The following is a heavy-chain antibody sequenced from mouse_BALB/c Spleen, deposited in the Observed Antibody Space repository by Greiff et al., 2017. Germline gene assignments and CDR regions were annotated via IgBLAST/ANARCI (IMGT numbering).Heavy chain of an antibody. CDR2: IYPGNVNT. V-gene: IGHV1S56*01. CDR3: ARAYRYDAGFAY. Sequence: QVQLQQSGPELVKPGASVRISCKASGYTFTSYYIHWVKQRPGQGLEWIGWIYPGNVNTKYNEKFKGKATLTADKSSSTAYMQLSSLTSEDSAVYFCARAYRYDAGFAYWGQGTLVTVSA. CDR1: GYTFTSYY. J-gene: IGHJ3*01. D-gene: IGHD2-14*01.